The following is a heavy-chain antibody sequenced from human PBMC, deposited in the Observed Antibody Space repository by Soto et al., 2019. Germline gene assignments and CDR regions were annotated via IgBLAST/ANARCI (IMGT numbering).Heavy chain of an antibody. Sequence: GASVKVSCKASGYSFTDYHIHWVRQAPGQGLEWLGRINPKSGGTSTAQKFQGWVTMTTDTSISTASMELTRLTSDDTAIYYCARGDSTDCSNGVCSFFYDHDMDVWGQGTTVTVSS. D-gene: IGHD2-8*01. CDR2: INPKSGGT. CDR3: ARGDSTDCSNGVCSFFYDHDMDV. CDR1: GYSFTDYH. J-gene: IGHJ6*02. V-gene: IGHV1-2*04.